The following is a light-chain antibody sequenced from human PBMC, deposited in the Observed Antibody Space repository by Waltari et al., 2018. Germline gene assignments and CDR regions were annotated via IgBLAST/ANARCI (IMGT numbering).Light chain of an antibody. V-gene: IGLV1-47*01. J-gene: IGLJ3*02. CDR1: TSNIANHY. CDR2: RNN. Sequence: QSVLTQPPSASGTPGQRVTMSCSGGTSNIANHYVLWYQQLPGTAPSLLMYRNNQRPSGVPGRFSGSKSGTSASLAVSGLRSEDEADYYCAVWDDSLSAWVFGGGTKLTVL. CDR3: AVWDDSLSAWV.